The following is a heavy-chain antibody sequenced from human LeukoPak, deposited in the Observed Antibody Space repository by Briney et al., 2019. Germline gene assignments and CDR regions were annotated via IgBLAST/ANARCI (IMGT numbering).Heavy chain of an antibody. Sequence: GASVKVSCKASGGTFSSYAISWVRQAPGQGLEWMGGIIPIFGTANYAQKFQGRVTITADESTSTAYMELSSLRSEDTAVYYCARGYCSGGSCYYNDYWGQGTLVTVSS. J-gene: IGHJ4*02. CDR1: GGTFSSYA. V-gene: IGHV1-69*13. CDR2: IIPIFGTA. CDR3: ARGYCSGGSCYYNDY. D-gene: IGHD2-15*01.